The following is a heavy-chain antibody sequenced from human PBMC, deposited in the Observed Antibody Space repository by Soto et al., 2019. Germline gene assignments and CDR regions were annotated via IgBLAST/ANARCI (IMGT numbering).Heavy chain of an antibody. Sequence: SETLSLTCTVSGGSISSSSYYWGWIRQPPGKGLEWIGSIYYSGSTYYNPSLKSRVTISVDTSKNQFSLKLSSVTAADTAVYYCARRKGANMITFGGVIVIDCFDYWGQGTLVTVSS. CDR1: GGSISSSSYY. J-gene: IGHJ4*02. CDR2: IYYSGST. D-gene: IGHD3-16*02. V-gene: IGHV4-39*01. CDR3: ARRKGANMITFGGVIVIDCFDY.